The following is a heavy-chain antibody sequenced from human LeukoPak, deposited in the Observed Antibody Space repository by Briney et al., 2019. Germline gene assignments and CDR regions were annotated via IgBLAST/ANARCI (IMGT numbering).Heavy chain of an antibody. CDR3: ARVGAAAGPYYFAY. Sequence: ASVKVSCKASGYTFTSCAMHWVRQAPGQRLEWMGWINAGNGNTKYSQKFQGRVTITRDTSASTAYMELSSLRSEDTAVYYCARVGAAAGPYYFAYWGQGTLVTVSS. J-gene: IGHJ4*02. CDR2: INAGNGNT. CDR1: GYTFTSCA. V-gene: IGHV1-3*01. D-gene: IGHD6-13*01.